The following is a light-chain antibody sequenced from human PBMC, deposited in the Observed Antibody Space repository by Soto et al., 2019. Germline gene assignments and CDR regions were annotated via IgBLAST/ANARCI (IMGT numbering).Light chain of an antibody. CDR2: NTN. CDR1: SGSVSTRNY. CDR3: ALYVGSGIHWV. J-gene: IGLJ3*02. Sequence: QTVVTQEPSFSVSPGGTVTLTCGLTSGSVSTRNYPSWYQQIPGQAPRTLIYNTNPRSSGVPDRFSGSILGNKAALTITGAQAADESDYYCALYVGSGIHWVFGGRTKLTVL. V-gene: IGLV8-61*01.